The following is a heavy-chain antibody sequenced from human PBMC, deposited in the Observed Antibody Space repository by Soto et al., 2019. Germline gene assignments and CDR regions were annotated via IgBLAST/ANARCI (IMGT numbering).Heavy chain of an antibody. V-gene: IGHV3-48*01. J-gene: IGHJ5*02. CDR3: ARDPYSSGYVSDWFDP. CDR1: GFSFSRYS. D-gene: IGHD5-18*01. Sequence: AGGSLRLSCAASGFSFSRYSMNWIRQAPGKGLEWVSYITGGSTTIYYADSVKGRFTISRDNAKNSLNLQMNSLRAEDTAVYYCARDPYSSGYVSDWFDPWGQGTLVTVSS. CDR2: ITGGSTTI.